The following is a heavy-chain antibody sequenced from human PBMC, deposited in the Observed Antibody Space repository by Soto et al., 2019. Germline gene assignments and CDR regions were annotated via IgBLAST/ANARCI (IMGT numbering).Heavy chain of an antibody. CDR1: GFTFSSYA. V-gene: IGHV3-23*01. Sequence: PGGSLRLSCAASGFTFSSYAMSWVRQAPGKGLEWVSAISGSGGSTYYADSVKGRFTISRDNSKNMLYLQMNSLRAEDTAVYYCAKDGNPIPYLTGYYRLGWFDPWGQGTLVTVSS. CDR2: ISGSGGST. J-gene: IGHJ5*02. CDR3: AKDGNPIPYLTGYYRLGWFDP. D-gene: IGHD3-9*01.